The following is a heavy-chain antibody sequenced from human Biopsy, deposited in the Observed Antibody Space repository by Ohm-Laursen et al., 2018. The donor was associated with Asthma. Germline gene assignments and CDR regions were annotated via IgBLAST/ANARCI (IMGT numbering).Heavy chain of an antibody. CDR2: VYYSGST. V-gene: IGHV4-59*01. Sequence: GTLSLTCAVSGGSINNFYWSWIRQPPGKGLESIGHVYYSGSTNYNPSLKSRVTISIDASKNQFSLKLTSVTAADAAVYYCARGVDRVTGLLDHFDSWGQGTLVTVSS. D-gene: IGHD2-21*02. J-gene: IGHJ4*02. CDR3: ARGVDRVTGLLDHFDS. CDR1: GGSINNFY.